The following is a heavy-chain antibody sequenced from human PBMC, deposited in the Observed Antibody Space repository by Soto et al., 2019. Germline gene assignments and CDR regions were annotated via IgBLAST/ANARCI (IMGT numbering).Heavy chain of an antibody. D-gene: IGHD6-19*01. Sequence: PGGSLRLSCAASGFTFTNYAMTWVRQAPGKGLEWVAAISGTGVSTYYADSVKGRFTISRDDSKNTLHLQMNSLRAEDTALYYCAKGKAVATFDYWGQGTLVTVSS. V-gene: IGHV3-23*01. CDR1: GFTFTNYA. CDR3: AKGKAVATFDY. CDR2: ISGTGVST. J-gene: IGHJ4*02.